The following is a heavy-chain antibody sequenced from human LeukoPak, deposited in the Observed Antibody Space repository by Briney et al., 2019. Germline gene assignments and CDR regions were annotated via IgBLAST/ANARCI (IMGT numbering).Heavy chain of an antibody. CDR3: ARAFTSTGYYYVVY. J-gene: IGHJ4*02. CDR1: GFTYSIFC. D-gene: IGHD3-22*01. V-gene: IGHV3-33*01. CDR2: IWYNGNNK. Sequence: GRSLRLSSAASGFTYSIFCMQWVRQPPGKGLEWVAVIWYNGNNKYYAGYEKGRFTITRGNSKNTRYLQMNSLRAEDTAVYYCARAFTSTGYYYVVYWGEGTLVTVSS.